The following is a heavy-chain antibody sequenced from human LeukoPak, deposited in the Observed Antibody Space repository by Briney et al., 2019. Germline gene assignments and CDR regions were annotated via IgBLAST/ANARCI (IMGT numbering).Heavy chain of an antibody. CDR3: AKGGPEASAGLSWFDP. V-gene: IGHV4-59*12. D-gene: IGHD1-14*01. CDR2: IYSSGST. J-gene: IGHJ5*02. Sequence: PSETLSLSCTVSDGSISSFYWNWIRQPPGKGLEWIGYIYSSGSTIYNPSLKSRVTMSVDTSKNQFSLNLSSVTAADTAVYYCAKGGPEASAGLSWFDPWGQGTLVTVSS. CDR1: DGSISSFY.